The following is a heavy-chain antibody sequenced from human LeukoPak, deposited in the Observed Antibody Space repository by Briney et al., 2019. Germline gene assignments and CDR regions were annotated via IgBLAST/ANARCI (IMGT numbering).Heavy chain of an antibody. D-gene: IGHD1-1*01. J-gene: IGHJ4*02. V-gene: IGHV3-23*01. CDR2: ISGGGGST. CDR3: AKGGKWNVTPFDY. Sequence: GGSLRLSCAASGFTFTSYSMNWVRQAPGKGLEWVSTISGGGGSTYYADSVKGRFTISRDNSKNTLYLQVNSLRAEDTAVYYCAKGGKWNVTPFDYWGQGTLVTVSS. CDR1: GFTFTSYS.